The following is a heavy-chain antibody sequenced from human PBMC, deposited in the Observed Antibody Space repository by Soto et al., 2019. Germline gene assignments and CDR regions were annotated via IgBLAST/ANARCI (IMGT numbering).Heavy chain of an antibody. CDR1: GGSFSGYY. CDR3: ARDYYDSSGYQGVDY. D-gene: IGHD3-22*01. CDR2: INHSGST. J-gene: IGHJ4*02. V-gene: IGHV4-34*01. Sequence: SETLSLTCAVYGGSFSGYYWSWIGQPPGKGLEWIGEINHSGSTNYNPSLKSRVTISVDTSKNQFSLKLSSVTAADTAVYYCARDYYDSSGYQGVDYWGQGTLVTVS.